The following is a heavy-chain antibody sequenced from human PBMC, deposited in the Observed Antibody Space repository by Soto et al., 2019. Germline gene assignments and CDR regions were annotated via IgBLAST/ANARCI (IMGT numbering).Heavy chain of an antibody. CDR1: GFTFSTFY. V-gene: IGHV3-11*06. D-gene: IGHD1-26*01. J-gene: IGHJ3*01. CDR3: ARVRSGTYNAFDL. Sequence: QVQLVESGGGLVRPGGSLRLSCAASGFTFSTFYMNWVRQAPGKGLEWVSFLSSESTFISYADSVKGRFTISRDNSKKSLFLQMDSLRVEDTAVYYCARVRSGTYNAFDLWGQWTVVTVSS. CDR2: LSSESTFI.